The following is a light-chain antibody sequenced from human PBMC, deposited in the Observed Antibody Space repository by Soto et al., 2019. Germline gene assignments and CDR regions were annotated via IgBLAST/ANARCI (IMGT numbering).Light chain of an antibody. CDR1: SSDVGAYNY. CDR3: TSYAGTYSFCYV. CDR2: EVS. V-gene: IGLV2-8*01. J-gene: IGLJ1*01. Sequence: QSVLTQPPSASGSPGRSVTISCHGTSSDVGAYNYVSWYQQLPGKAPKLIIYEVSKRPSGVPDRFSGSKSGNTASLTVSGLQAEDEADYYCTSYAGTYSFCYVFGTGPKVTVL.